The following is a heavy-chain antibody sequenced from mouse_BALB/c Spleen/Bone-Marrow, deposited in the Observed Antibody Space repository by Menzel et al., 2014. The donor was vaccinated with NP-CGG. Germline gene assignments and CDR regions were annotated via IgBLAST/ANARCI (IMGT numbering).Heavy chain of an antibody. Sequence: VHLVESGPELVKPGASVKISCKASGYAFSSSWMNWVKQRPGQGLEWIGRTYPGDGDTNYNGKFKGKATLTADKSSSTAYMQLSSLTSVDSAVYFCARNSYYGSSYNYFDYWGQGTTLTVSS. CDR3: ARNSYYGSSYNYFDY. CDR1: GYAFSSSW. CDR2: TYPGDGDT. J-gene: IGHJ2*01. D-gene: IGHD1-1*01. V-gene: IGHV1-82*01.